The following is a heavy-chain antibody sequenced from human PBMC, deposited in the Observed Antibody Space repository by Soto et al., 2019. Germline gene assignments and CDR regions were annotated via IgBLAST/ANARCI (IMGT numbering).Heavy chain of an antibody. CDR2: VDSDGRGK. Sequence: EVQLVESGGGSVQPGGSLRLSCVASGITFTNYWMHWVRQVPGKGLVWVARVDSDGRGKSYADFVKGRFTISRDNAKNTLYLHMNSLRVEDTAMYYCGTVFEHWGQGIPVTVSS. CDR1: GITFTNYW. J-gene: IGHJ4*02. V-gene: IGHV3-74*01. CDR3: GTVFEH.